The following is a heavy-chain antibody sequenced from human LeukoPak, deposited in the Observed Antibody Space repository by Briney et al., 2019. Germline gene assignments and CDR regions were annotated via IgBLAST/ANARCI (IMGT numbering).Heavy chain of an antibody. CDR3: ARGGRIAVAGTFDY. CDR2: INHSGST. CDR1: RGSFSGYY. J-gene: IGHJ4*02. D-gene: IGHD6-19*01. Sequence: PSETLSLTCAVYRGSFSGYYWSWIRQPPGKGLEWIGEINHSGSTNYNPSLKSRVTISVDTSKNQFSLKLSSVTAADTAVYYCARGGRIAVAGTFDYWGQGTLVTVSS. V-gene: IGHV4-34*01.